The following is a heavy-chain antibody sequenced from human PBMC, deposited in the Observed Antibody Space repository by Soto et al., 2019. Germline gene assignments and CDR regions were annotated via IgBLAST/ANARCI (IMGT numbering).Heavy chain of an antibody. CDR1: GYTFTSYA. V-gene: IGHV1-3*01. D-gene: IGHD6-19*01. CDR2: INAGNGNT. CDR3: ARVKGIAVVYFDY. Sequence: GASVKVSCKASGYTFTSYAIHWVRQAPGQRLEWMGWINAGNGNTKYSQKFQGRVTITRDTSASTAYMELSSLRSEDTAVYYCARVKGIAVVYFDYWGQGTLVTVSS. J-gene: IGHJ4*02.